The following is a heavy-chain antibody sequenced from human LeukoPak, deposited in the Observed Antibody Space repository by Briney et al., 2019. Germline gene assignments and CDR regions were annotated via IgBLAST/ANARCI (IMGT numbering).Heavy chain of an antibody. CDR1: GDSVISGDYR. J-gene: IGHJ4*02. D-gene: IGHD2-21*02. CDR2: IHHSKSS. V-gene: IGHV4-61*08. CDR3: ARGGDWLFDY. Sequence: SETLSLTCTVSGDSVISGDYRWTWIRQPPGKGLEWIGEIHHSKSSNYYPSLKSRVTISVDKSKNQFSLELNSVTAADTAVYYCARGGDWLFDYWGQGILVTVSS.